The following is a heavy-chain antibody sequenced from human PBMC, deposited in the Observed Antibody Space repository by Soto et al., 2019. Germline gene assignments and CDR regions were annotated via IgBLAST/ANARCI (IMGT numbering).Heavy chain of an antibody. D-gene: IGHD3-3*01. Sequence: GGSLRLSCVASGFTFSSYAMSWVRQAPGKGLEWVARITDSAGSTYYGDSVKGRFTISRDNSKNTLYLQMNRLRVEDTAVYYCAKYHGGVLSYFDYWGQGSLVTVSS. CDR3: AKYHGGVLSYFDY. V-gene: IGHV3-23*01. CDR2: ITDSAGST. CDR1: GFTFSSYA. J-gene: IGHJ4*02.